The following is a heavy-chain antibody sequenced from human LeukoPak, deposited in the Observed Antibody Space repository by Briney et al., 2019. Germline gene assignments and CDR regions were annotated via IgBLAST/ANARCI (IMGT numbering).Heavy chain of an antibody. V-gene: IGHV3-64*01. CDR3: ARGGLAIGVLNYYYYGMDV. D-gene: IGHD3/OR15-3a*01. J-gene: IGHJ6*02. CDR1: GFTFSSYA. CDR2: ISSNGGST. Sequence: GGSLRLSCAASGFTFSSYAMHWVRQAPGKGLEYVSAISSNGGSTYYANSVKGRFTISRDNSKNTLYLQMGSLRAEDMAVYYCARGGLAIGVLNYYYYGMDVWGQGTTVTVSS.